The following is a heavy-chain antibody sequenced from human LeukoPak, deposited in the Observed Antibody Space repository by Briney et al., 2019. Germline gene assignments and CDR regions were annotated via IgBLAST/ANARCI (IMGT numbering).Heavy chain of an antibody. V-gene: IGHV1-2*06. CDR1: GYTFTGYY. CDR2: INPNSGGT. Sequence: ASVKVSCKASGYTFTGYYMHWVRQAPGQGLEWMGRINPNSGGTNYAQKVQGRVTMTRDTSISTAYIELSRLRSDDTAVYYCARVGYYDSSGYYLDAFDIWGQGTMVTVSS. J-gene: IGHJ3*02. CDR3: ARVGYYDSSGYYLDAFDI. D-gene: IGHD3-22*01.